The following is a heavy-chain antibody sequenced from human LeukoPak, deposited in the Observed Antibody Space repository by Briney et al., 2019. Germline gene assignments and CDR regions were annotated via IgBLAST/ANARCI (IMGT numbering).Heavy chain of an antibody. J-gene: IGHJ4*02. Sequence: PGGSLRLSCAASGFTFSSYEMNWVRQAPGKGLEWVSYISSSGSTIYYADSVKGRFTISRDNAKNSLYLQMNSLRAEDTAVYYCASPTTPPANTSIVAVTATCPGDYWGQGTLVTVSS. CDR2: ISSSGSTI. D-gene: IGHD2-21*02. CDR3: ASPTTPPANTSIVAVTATCPGDY. CDR1: GFTFSSYE. V-gene: IGHV3-48*03.